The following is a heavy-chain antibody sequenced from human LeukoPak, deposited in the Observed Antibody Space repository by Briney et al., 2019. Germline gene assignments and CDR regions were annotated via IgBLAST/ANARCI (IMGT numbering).Heavy chain of an antibody. J-gene: IGHJ4*02. D-gene: IGHD3-10*02. CDR1: GGSISSGGYY. CDR3: ARAAVRGVIITPFDY. V-gene: IGHV4-61*02. CDR2: IYTSGST. Sequence: SQTLSLTCTVSGGSISSGGYYWSWIRQPAGKGLEWIGRIYTSGSTNYNPSLKSRVTISVDTSKNQFSLKLSSVTAADTAVYYCARAAVRGVIITPFDYWGQGTLVTVSS.